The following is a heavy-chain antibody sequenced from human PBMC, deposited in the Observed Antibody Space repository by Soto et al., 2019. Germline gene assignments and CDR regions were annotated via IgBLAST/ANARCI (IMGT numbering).Heavy chain of an antibody. D-gene: IGHD1-26*01. J-gene: IGHJ4*02. CDR1: GFSFGTYA. CDR2: ISGGIGST. CDR3: EKGAARYFDY. V-gene: IGHV3-23*01. Sequence: GGSLRLSCVASGFSFGTYAMTWVRQVPGKGLEWVSTISGGIGSTFYADSVKGRFTISRDISKKMLFLHMNGLRGEDTGTYYSEKGAARYFDYWGRGTLVTVSS.